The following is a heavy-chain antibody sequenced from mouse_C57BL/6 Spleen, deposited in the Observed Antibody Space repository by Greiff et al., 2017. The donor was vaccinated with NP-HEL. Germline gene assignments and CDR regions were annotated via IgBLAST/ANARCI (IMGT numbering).Heavy chain of an antibody. CDR2: IYPGSGST. V-gene: IGHV1-55*01. D-gene: IGHD1-1*01. Sequence: QVQLQQPGAELVKPGASVKMSCKASGYTFSSYWITWVKQRPGQGLEWIGDIYPGSGSTNYNEKFKSKATLTVDTSSSTAYMQLSSLTSEDSAVYYCARGGYYGSSFDYWGQGTTLTVSS. CDR1: GYTFSSYW. CDR3: ARGGYYGSSFDY. J-gene: IGHJ2*01.